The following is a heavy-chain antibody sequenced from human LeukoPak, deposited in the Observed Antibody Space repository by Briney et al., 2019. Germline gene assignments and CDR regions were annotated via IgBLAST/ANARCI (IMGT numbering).Heavy chain of an antibody. V-gene: IGHV4-59*08. CDR1: GCSLNSYY. Sequence: SETPFLTCTGPGCSLNSYYWSWVPEAPGKGLGWIGYIYYSGSTNYNPSLKSRVTISVDTSKNQFSLKLSSVTAADTAVYYCARLSYRYYGMDVWGQGTTVTVSS. CDR2: IYYSGST. D-gene: IGHD3-16*02. J-gene: IGHJ6*02. CDR3: ARLSYRYYGMDV.